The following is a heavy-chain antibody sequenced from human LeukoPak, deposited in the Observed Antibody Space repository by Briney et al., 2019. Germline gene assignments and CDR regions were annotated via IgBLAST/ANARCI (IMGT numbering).Heavy chain of an antibody. D-gene: IGHD2-15*01. CDR2: ISSSSSTI. Sequence: AGGSLRLSCAASGFTFSSYSMNWVRQAPGKGLEWVSYISSSSSTIYYADSVKGRFTISRDNAKNSLYLQMNSLRAEDTAVYYCAREIGWSFDYWGQGTLVTVSS. V-gene: IGHV3-48*04. J-gene: IGHJ4*02. CDR1: GFTFSSYS. CDR3: AREIGWSFDY.